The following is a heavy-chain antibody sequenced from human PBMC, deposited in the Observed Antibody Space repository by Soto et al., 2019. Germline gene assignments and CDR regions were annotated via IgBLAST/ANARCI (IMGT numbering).Heavy chain of an antibody. CDR1: GGSISSYY. CDR3: ARHRPYYYYGMDV. J-gene: IGHJ6*02. V-gene: IGHV4-59*08. CDR2: IYYSGST. Sequence: SETLSLTCTVSGGSISSYYWSWIRQPPGKGLEWIGYIYYSGSTNYNPSLKSRVTISVDTSKNQFSLKLSSVTAADTAVYYCARHRPYYYYGMDVWGQGTTVTVSS.